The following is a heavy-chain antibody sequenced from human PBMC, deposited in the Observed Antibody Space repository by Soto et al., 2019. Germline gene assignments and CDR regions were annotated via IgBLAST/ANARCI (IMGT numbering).Heavy chain of an antibody. CDR2: ISLYSDGT. J-gene: IGHJ5*02. CDR3: SRVVPGAEAWFGP. Sequence: QVQLEQSGGEVKRPGASVKVSCKTSGYTFSNYGITWVRQAPGQPLEWLGGISLYSDGTNYAQKFQGRVAMTTDTSTTTAYMELRSLRSDDTAVYYCSRVVPGAEAWFGPWGQGTLVTVSS. CDR1: GYTFSNYG. D-gene: IGHD2-2*01. V-gene: IGHV1-18*01.